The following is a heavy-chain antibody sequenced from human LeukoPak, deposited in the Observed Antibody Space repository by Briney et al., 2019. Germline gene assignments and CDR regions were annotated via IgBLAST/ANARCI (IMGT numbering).Heavy chain of an antibody. CDR2: MNPNSGDT. CDR3: ARSPRGKPYIDY. CDR1: ENTLTSYD. V-gene: IGHV1-8*01. D-gene: IGHD3-16*01. J-gene: IGHJ4*02. Sequence: ASVKVSCKASENTLTSYDVNWVRHATGQGLEWMGYMNPNSGDTGYAQKFQDRVTMTRNTSISTDYMELSSLRSEDTAVYYCARSPRGKPYIDYWGQGTLVTVSS.